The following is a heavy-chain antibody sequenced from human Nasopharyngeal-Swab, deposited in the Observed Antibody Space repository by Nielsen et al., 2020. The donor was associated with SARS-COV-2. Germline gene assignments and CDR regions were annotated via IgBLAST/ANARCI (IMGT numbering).Heavy chain of an antibody. V-gene: IGHV3-48*03. J-gene: IGHJ4*02. D-gene: IGHD3-16*01. CDR1: GFTFSSYE. CDR3: VRDQTPMLEGWVYFDY. Sequence: GESLKISCTASGFTFSSYEMNWVRQAPGKGLEWISYISSSGGSIYYADSVKGRFTSSRDSARNSLYLQMDSLSVEDTAVYFCVRDQTPMLEGWVYFDYWGQGILVTVSS. CDR2: ISSSGGSI.